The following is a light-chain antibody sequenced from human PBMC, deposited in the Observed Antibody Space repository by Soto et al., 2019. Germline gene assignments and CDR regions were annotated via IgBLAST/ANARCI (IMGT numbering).Light chain of an antibody. CDR3: QQFNTFPWT. CDR1: QGISST. V-gene: IGKV1-13*02. CDR2: AAS. J-gene: IGKJ1*01. Sequence: AIQLTQSPSSLSASVGERVTITCRASQGISSTLAWYQQKPGKGPNLLIYAASSLQSGVPSRFSGSGSGTDFTLTISSLQPEDFATYSCQQFNTFPWTFGQGTRVEIK.